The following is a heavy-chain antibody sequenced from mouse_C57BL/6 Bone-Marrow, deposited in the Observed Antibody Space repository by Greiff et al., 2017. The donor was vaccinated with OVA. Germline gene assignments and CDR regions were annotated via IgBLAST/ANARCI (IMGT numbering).Heavy chain of an antibody. V-gene: IGHV6-6*01. CDR3: TRPPMTYSYWYFDV. Sequence: EVQGVESGGGLVQPGGSMKLSCAASGFTFSDAWMDWVRQSPEKGLEWVAEIRNKANNHATYYAESVKGRFTISRDDSKSSVYLQMNSLRAEDTGIYYCTRPPMTYSYWYFDVWGTGTTVTVSS. CDR1: GFTFSDAW. CDR2: IRNKANNHAT. D-gene: IGHD2-10*01. J-gene: IGHJ1*03.